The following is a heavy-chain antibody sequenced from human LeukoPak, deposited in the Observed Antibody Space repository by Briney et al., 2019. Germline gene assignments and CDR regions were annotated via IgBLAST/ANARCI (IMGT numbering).Heavy chain of an antibody. J-gene: IGHJ4*02. CDR1: GFTFSSYG. D-gene: IGHD6-13*01. CDR3: AKGGYSSSWEFDY. Sequence: PGRSLRLSCAAAGFTFSSYGMHSVRHAPGKGLEWVAVISYDGSNKYYADSVKGRFTISRDNSKNTLYLQMNSLRAEDTAVYYCAKGGYSSSWEFDYWGQGTLVTVSS. CDR2: ISYDGSNK. V-gene: IGHV3-30*18.